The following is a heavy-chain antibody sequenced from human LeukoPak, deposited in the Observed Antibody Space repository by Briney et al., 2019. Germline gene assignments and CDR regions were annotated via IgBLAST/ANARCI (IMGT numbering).Heavy chain of an antibody. CDR2: ISDDGSNK. CDR3: ANSVWGSYRHSPDY. CDR1: GFSFSSYG. Sequence: GRSLRLSCAASGFSFSSYGMHWVRQAPGKGLEWVAVISDDGSNKYYADSVKGRFTISRDNSKNTLYLQMNSLRIEDTAVYYCANSVWGSYRHSPDYWGQGTLVTVSS. J-gene: IGHJ4*02. D-gene: IGHD3-16*02. V-gene: IGHV3-30*18.